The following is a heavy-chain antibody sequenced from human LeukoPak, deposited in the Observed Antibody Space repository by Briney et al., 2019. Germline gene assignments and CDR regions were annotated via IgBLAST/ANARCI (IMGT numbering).Heavy chain of an antibody. CDR1: GGSTSSGIYC. CDR3: ARLGMHERWLQLVDY. J-gene: IGHJ4*02. D-gene: IGHD5-24*01. V-gene: IGHV4-39*01. Sequence: SETLSLTCTVSGGSTSSGIYCWGWIRQPPGKELEWIGSICHSGTTHYHPLLKSRVTISGDTSKNQFSLKMTPVTAADTAVYYCARLGMHERWLQLVDYWGQGTLVTVSS. CDR2: ICHSGTT.